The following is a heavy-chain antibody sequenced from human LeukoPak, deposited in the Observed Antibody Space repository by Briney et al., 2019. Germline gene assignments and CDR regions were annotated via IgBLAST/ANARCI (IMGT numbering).Heavy chain of an antibody. CDR1: GGSISSSSYY. Sequence: SETLSLTCTVSGGSISSSSYYWGWIRQPPGKGLEWIGSIYYGGSTYYNPSLKSRVTISVDTSKNQFSLKLSSVTAADTAVYYCARGADSSGYYSIFYFDYWGQGTLVTVSS. D-gene: IGHD3-22*01. V-gene: IGHV4-39*01. CDR3: ARGADSSGYYSIFYFDY. J-gene: IGHJ4*02. CDR2: IYYGGST.